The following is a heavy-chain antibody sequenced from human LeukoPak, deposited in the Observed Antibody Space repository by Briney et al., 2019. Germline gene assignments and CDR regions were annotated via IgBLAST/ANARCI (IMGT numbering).Heavy chain of an antibody. CDR3: ARGLIMVRGVIIHT. J-gene: IGHJ4*02. CDR1: GFTFSSYW. CDR2: IKQDGSEK. Sequence: GGSLRLSCAASGFTFSSYWMSWVRQAPGKGLEWVANIKQDGSEKYYVDSVKGRFTISRDNAKNSLYLQMNSLRAEDTAVYYCARGLIMVRGVIIHTWGQGTLVTVSS. V-gene: IGHV3-7*03. D-gene: IGHD3-10*01.